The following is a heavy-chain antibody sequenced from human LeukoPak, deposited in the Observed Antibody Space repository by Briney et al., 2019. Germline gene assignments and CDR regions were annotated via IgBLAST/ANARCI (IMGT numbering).Heavy chain of an antibody. D-gene: IGHD2-2*02. CDR3: ARDTTIVVVPAAIGDFDY. Sequence: PGGSLRLSCAASGFTFSSYWMHWVRQAPGKGLVWVSRINSDGSSTSYADSVKGRFTISRDNAKNTLYLQMNSLRAEDTAVHYCARDTTIVVVPAAIGDFDYWGQGTLVTVSS. CDR2: INSDGSST. V-gene: IGHV3-74*01. CDR1: GFTFSSYW. J-gene: IGHJ4*02.